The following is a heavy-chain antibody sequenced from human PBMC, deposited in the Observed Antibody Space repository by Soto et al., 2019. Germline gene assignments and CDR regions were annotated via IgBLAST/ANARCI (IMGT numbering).Heavy chain of an antibody. CDR3: ALKGYSSSSSFDY. CDR2: ISGTGGST. D-gene: IGHD6-6*01. V-gene: IGHV3-23*01. CDR1: GFTFSDYA. Sequence: GGSLRLSCAASGFTFSDYAMSWVRQAPGKGLEWVSGISGTGGSTYYTDSVKGRFTISRDNSKNTLYLQMNSLRAEDTAVYCCALKGYSSSSSFDYWGRGTLVTVSS. J-gene: IGHJ4*02.